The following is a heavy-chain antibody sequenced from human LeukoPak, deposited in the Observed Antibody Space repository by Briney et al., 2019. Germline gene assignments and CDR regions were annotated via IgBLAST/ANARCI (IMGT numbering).Heavy chain of an antibody. CDR2: ISYDGSNK. CDR3: VTGYSSGRYGHFDY. D-gene: IGHD6-19*01. Sequence: GPSLRLSCAASGFTFSSYGMHWVRQAPGKGLEWVAAISYDGSNKHYADSVKGRFTISRDNSKNTLYLQMNSLSAEDTAVYYCVTGYSSGRYGHFDYWGQGTLVTVSS. V-gene: IGHV3-30*03. CDR1: GFTFSSYG. J-gene: IGHJ4*02.